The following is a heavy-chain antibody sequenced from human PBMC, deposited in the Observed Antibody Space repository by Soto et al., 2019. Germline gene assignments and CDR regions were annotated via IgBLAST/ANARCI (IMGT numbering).Heavy chain of an antibody. V-gene: IGHV4-34*01. Sequence: SETLSLTCAVYGGSFSGYYWSWIRQPPGKGLEWIGEINHSGSTNYNPSLKSRVTISVDTSKNQFSLKLSSVTAADTAVYYCARKGGSYRKYFQHWGQGTLVTVSS. CDR3: ARKGGSYRKYFQH. CDR2: INHSGST. J-gene: IGHJ1*01. CDR1: GGSFSGYY. D-gene: IGHD1-26*01.